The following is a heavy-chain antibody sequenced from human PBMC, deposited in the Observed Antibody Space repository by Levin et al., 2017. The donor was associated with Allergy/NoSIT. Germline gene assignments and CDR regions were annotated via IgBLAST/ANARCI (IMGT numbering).Heavy chain of an antibody. CDR3: ARGPDI. J-gene: IGHJ3*02. V-gene: IGHV3-21*01. Sequence: GESLKISCAASGFTFNIYTMSWVRQAPGKGLEWVSFISTTGSYIFYADSVKGRFSISRDNAKNSVYLQMNSLRVEETAMYYCARGPDIWGQGTMVTVSS. CDR1: GFTFNIYT. CDR2: ISTTGSYI.